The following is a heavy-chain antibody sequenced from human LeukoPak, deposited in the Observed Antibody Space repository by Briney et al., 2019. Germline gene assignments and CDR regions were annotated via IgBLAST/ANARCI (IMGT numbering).Heavy chain of an antibody. CDR3: AKAQTENYYDSSGSPYYFDY. CDR1: GFTFDDYA. V-gene: IGHV3-43D*03. D-gene: IGHD3-22*01. CDR2: ISWDGGST. J-gene: IGHJ4*02. Sequence: GGSLRLSCAASGFTFDDYAMHWVRQAPGKGLEWVSLISWDGGSTYYADSVKGRFTISRDNSKNSLYLQMNSLRAEDTALYYCAKAQTENYYDSSGSPYYFDYWGQGTLVTVSS.